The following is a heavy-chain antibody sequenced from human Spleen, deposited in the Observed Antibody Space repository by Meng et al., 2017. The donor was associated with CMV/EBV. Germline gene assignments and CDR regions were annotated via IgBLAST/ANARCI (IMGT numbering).Heavy chain of an antibody. CDR1: GST. D-gene: IGHD2-15*01. V-gene: IGHV3-73*01. Sequence: GSTMHWVRQSSGKGLEWVGRIRSKVNNYAAAYVASVKGRFIISRDDSKNTAYLHIDSLVTEDTALYYCTRQGEYCSDSTCVLTFDYWGRGTLVTVSS. J-gene: IGHJ4*02. CDR3: TRQGEYCSDSTCVLTFDY. CDR2: IRSKVNNYAA.